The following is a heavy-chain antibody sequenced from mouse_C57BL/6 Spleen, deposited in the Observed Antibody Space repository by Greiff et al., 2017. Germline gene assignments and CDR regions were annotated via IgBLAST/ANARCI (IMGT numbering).Heavy chain of an antibody. J-gene: IGHJ4*01. D-gene: IGHD2-5*01. CDR1: GFSLTSYA. Sequence: QVQLKESGPGLVAPSQSLSITCTVSGFSLTSYAISWVRQPPGKGLEWLGVIWTGGGANYNSAPKSSLSISKDNSKSKVFEKMNSLQTYDTARYYCARNSNQLVYAMDYWGKGTSVTVSS. CDR3: ARNSNQLVYAMDY. CDR2: IWTGGGA. V-gene: IGHV2-9-1*01.